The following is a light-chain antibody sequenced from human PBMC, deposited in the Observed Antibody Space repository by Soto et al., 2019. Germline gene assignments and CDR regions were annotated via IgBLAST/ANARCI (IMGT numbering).Light chain of an antibody. CDR3: QHYRRNTWS. CDR2: GAS. Sequence: DIQMTQSPSTLSASVGGRVTITCRASQSVGTWVAWYQQKPGKAPKLLIYGASNLESGVPSRFSGRGSGTEFTLTITTLQPDDFATYFCQHYRRNTWSFGPGTKVDI. J-gene: IGKJ1*01. CDR1: QSVGTW. V-gene: IGKV1-5*01.